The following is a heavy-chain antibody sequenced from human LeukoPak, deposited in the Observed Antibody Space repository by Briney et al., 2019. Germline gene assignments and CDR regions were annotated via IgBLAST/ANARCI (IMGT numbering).Heavy chain of an antibody. D-gene: IGHD1-1*01. J-gene: IGHJ5*02. CDR2: IKQDGSEK. Sequence: PGGSLRLSCAASGFTFSDYYMSWIRQAPGKGLEWVANIKQDGSEKYYVDSAKGRFTISRDNAKNSLYLQMNSLRAEDTAVYYCARKKLVGYNWFDPWGQGTLVTVSS. V-gene: IGHV3-7*03. CDR3: ARKKLVGYNWFDP. CDR1: GFTFSDYY.